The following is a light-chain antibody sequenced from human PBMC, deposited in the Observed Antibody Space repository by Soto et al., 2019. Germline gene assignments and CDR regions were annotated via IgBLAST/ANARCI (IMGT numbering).Light chain of an antibody. J-gene: IGLJ2*01. CDR2: AVS. CDR3: SSYADTNNLL. CDR1: SSDVGAYKY. Sequence: QSALTQPPCASGSPGQSVTISCTGTSSDVGAYKYVSWYQQHPGKAPKLMIYAVSERPSGVPDRFSGSKSGNTASLTVSGLQAEDEADYYCSSYADTNNLLFGGGTKVTVL. V-gene: IGLV2-8*01.